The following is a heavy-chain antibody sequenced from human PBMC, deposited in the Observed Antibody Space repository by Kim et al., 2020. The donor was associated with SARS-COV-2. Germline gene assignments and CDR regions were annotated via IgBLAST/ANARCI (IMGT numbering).Heavy chain of an antibody. CDR3: ARDPLPQYYGSGSGLDY. Sequence: GGSLRLSCAASGFTVSSNYMSWVRQAPGKGLEWVSVIYSGGSTYYADSVKGRFTISRDNSKNTLYLQMNSLRAEDTAVYYCARDPLPQYYGSGSGLDYWGQGTLVTVSS. J-gene: IGHJ4*02. CDR2: IYSGGST. D-gene: IGHD3-10*01. CDR1: GFTVSSNY. V-gene: IGHV3-53*01.